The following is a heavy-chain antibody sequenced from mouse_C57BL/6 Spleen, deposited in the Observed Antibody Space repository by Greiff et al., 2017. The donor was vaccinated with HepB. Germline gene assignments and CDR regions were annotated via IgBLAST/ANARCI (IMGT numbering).Heavy chain of an antibody. CDR1: GFTFSSYA. J-gene: IGHJ3*01. V-gene: IGHV5-9-1*02. Sequence: EVQVVESGEGLVKPGGSLKLSCAASGFTFSSYAMSWVRQTPEKRLEWVAYISSGGDYIYYADTVKGRFTISRDNARNTLYLQMSSLKSEDTAMYYCTRDEFYYYGSSPFAYWGQGTLVTVSA. CDR3: TRDEFYYYGSSPFAY. D-gene: IGHD1-1*01. CDR2: ISSGGDYI.